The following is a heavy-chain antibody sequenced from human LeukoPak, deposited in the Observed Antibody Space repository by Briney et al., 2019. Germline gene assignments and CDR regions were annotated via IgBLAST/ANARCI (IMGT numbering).Heavy chain of an antibody. D-gene: IGHD5-12*01. J-gene: IGHJ4*02. V-gene: IGHV3-23*01. CDR2: ISGSGGNT. CDR1: GFTFSSYA. Sequence: PGGSLRLSCAASGFTFSSYAMSWVRQAPGKGLEWVSGISGSGGNTYYADAVKGRFTVSRDNSKNTLYLQMNSLRAEDTAVYYCAKDQGYSGYGPGDSWGQGTLVTVSS. CDR3: AKDQGYSGYGPGDS.